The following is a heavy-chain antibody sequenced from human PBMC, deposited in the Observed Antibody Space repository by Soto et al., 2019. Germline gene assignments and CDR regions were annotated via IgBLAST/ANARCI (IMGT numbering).Heavy chain of an antibody. J-gene: IGHJ4*02. CDR3: AKGTVALLSLFDY. CDR2: ISGSGGST. D-gene: IGHD6-19*01. CDR1: GFTFSSYA. V-gene: IGHV3-23*01. Sequence: GGSLRLSCAASGFTFSSYAMSWDRQAPGKGLEWVSAISGSGGSTYYADSVKGRFTISRDNSKNTLYLQMNSLRAEDTAVYYCAKGTVALLSLFDYWGQGTLVTVSS.